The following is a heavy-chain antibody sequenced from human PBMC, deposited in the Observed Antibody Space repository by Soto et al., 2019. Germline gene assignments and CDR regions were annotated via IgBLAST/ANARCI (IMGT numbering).Heavy chain of an antibody. J-gene: IGHJ5*02. Sequence: SETLSLSCSVSGGSVSSGVYYWSWIRQPPGKGLEWIGFIYSSGSTNYNPSLKSRVTISVDTSKNQFSLKLSSVTAADTAVYYCARGRSLAYCGGHCYPHNWFDPWGHGSLGTVS. D-gene: IGHD2-21*02. CDR3: ARGRSLAYCGGHCYPHNWFDP. V-gene: IGHV4-61*08. CDR2: IYSSGST. CDR1: GGSVSSGVYY.